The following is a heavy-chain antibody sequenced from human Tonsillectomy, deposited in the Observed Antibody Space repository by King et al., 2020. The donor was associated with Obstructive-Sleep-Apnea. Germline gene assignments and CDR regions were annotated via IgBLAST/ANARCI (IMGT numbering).Heavy chain of an antibody. D-gene: IGHD6-13*01. Sequence: VQLVESGGGVVQPGRSLRLSCAASGFTFSSYVMHWVRPAPGKWMEWVSVTSYDGSNKYYVDSVKGRFTISRDNSKNTLDLQMNSLRTEDTAVYYCAKSGTSPALYYYYGMDVWGQGTTVTVSS. CDR3: AKSGTSPALYYYYGMDV. CDR1: GFTFSSYV. CDR2: TSYDGSNK. J-gene: IGHJ6*02. V-gene: IGHV3-30*18.